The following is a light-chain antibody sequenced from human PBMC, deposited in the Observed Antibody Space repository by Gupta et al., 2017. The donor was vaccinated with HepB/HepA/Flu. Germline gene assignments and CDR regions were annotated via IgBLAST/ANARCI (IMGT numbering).Light chain of an antibody. J-gene: IGKJ3*01. CDR3: QQYGTSPFT. CDR1: QSVSSSY. V-gene: IGKV3-20*01. CDR2: GAS. Sequence: EIVLTQSPGTLSLFPGERATLSCRASQSVSSSYLGWYQQKPGQAPRLLIYGASSRATGIPDRFSGSWSGTDFTLTISRLEPEDFAVYYCQQYGTSPFTFGPGTKVDIK.